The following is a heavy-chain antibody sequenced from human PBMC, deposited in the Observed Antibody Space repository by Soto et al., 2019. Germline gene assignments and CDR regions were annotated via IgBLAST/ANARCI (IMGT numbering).Heavy chain of an antibody. CDR2: INHSGST. D-gene: IGHD6-13*01. CDR3: ARGRGYVRVPTFQH. Sequence: LSLTCAVYGGSFSGYYWSWIRQPPGKGLGWIGEINHSGSTNYNPSLKSRVTISVDTSKNQFSLKLSSVTAADTAVYYCARGRGYVRVPTFQHWGQGTLVTVSS. V-gene: IGHV4-34*01. CDR1: GGSFSGYY. J-gene: IGHJ1*01.